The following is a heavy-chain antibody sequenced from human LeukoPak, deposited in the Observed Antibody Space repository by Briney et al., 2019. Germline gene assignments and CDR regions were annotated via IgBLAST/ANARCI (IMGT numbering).Heavy chain of an antibody. J-gene: IGHJ6*03. D-gene: IGHD2-2*01. Sequence: GGSLRLSCAASGFIFSRYWMHWVRQAPGKGLEWVANIKQDGSEKYYVDSVKGRFTISRDNAKNSLYLQMNSLRAEDTAVYYCARDCSSTSCPYYYYYYYLDVWGEGTTVTVSS. CDR3: ARDCSSTSCPYYYYYYYLDV. CDR1: GFIFSRYW. CDR2: IKQDGSEK. V-gene: IGHV3-7*01.